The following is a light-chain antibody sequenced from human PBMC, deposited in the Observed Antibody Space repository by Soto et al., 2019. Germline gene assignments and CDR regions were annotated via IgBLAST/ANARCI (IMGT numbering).Light chain of an antibody. Sequence: DIQMTQSPSTLSASVGDRVTITCRASQSISSWLAWYQQKPGKAPKLLIYGASSLESGVPSRFSGSGSVTECTLTIDSLQPDEFATYYCQQYSSFTPTFGQGTKLEI. CDR3: QQYSSFTPT. CDR2: GAS. CDR1: QSISSW. V-gene: IGKV1-5*01. J-gene: IGKJ2*01.